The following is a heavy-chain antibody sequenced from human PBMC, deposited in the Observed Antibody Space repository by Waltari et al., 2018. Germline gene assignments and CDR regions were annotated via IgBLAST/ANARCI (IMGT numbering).Heavy chain of an antibody. J-gene: IGHJ4*02. CDR2: ISWDGGST. CDR3: AKAGWDYYDSSGYPDY. CDR1: GFTFDAYT. V-gene: IGHV3-43*01. Sequence: EVQLVESGGVVVQPGGSLRLSCAASGFTFDAYTMHWVRQAPGKGLEWVSLISWDGGSTYYADSVKGRFTISRDNSKNSLYLQMNSLRTEDTALYYCAKAGWDYYDSSGYPDYWGQGTLVTVSS. D-gene: IGHD3-22*01.